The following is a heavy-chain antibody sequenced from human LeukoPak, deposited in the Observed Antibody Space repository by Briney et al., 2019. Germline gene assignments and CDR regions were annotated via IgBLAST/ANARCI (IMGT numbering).Heavy chain of an antibody. CDR3: ASLSGRGYYYYGMDV. V-gene: IGHV4-30-4*01. CDR1: GGSLSSGDYY. J-gene: IGHJ6*02. CDR2: IYYSGST. Sequence: SQTLSLTCTVSGGSLSSGDYYWSWIRQPPGKGLEWIGYIYYSGSTYYNPSLKSRVTISVDTSKNQFSLKLSSVTAADTAVYYCASLSGRGYYYYGMDVWGQGTTVTVAS. D-gene: IGHD2-15*01.